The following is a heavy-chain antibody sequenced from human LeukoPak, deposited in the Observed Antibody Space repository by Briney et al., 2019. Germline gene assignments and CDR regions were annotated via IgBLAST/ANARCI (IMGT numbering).Heavy chain of an antibody. CDR2: ISGRWGSA. Sequence: GSLKLSCAGSWFPFRSYAMSWGRQAPGKGLGGGSTISGRWGSAYYADSVKGRFTISRDNSKNTLYLQMNSLRAEDTAVYYCAKDFRVAVADTHLGLFDYWGQGTLVTVSS. J-gene: IGHJ4*02. V-gene: IGHV3-23*01. CDR3: AKDFRVAVADTHLGLFDY. CDR1: WFPFRSYA. D-gene: IGHD6-19*01.